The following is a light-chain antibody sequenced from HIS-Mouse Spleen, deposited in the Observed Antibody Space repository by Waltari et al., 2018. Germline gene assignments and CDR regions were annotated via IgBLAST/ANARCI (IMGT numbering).Light chain of an antibody. CDR1: ALPKKY. V-gene: IGLV3-10*01. CDR3: YSTDSSGNHRV. Sequence: SSALTQPPSVPVSPGHTARITCSGAALPKKYAYGYQQKSGQAPVLVLNEDSKRPSGIPERFSGSSSGTMATLTISGAQVEDEADYYCYSTDSSGNHRVFGGGTKLTVL. CDR2: EDS. J-gene: IGLJ2*01.